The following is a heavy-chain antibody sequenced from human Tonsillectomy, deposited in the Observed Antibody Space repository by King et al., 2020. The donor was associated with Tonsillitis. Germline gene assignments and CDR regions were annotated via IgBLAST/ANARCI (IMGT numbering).Heavy chain of an antibody. CDR3: AKEYYDILTGYYALPFDY. D-gene: IGHD3-9*01. J-gene: IGHJ4*02. CDR1: GFTFSSYA. Sequence: VQLVESGGGLVQPGGSLRLSCAASGFTFSSYAMSWVRQAPGKGLEWVSAICGSGGGIFYAASVKGRFTISRDNSKNTVYLQGNSLRAEDTAVYYCAKEYYDILTGYYALPFDYGGQGTLVTVSS. V-gene: IGHV3-23*04. CDR2: ICGSGGGI.